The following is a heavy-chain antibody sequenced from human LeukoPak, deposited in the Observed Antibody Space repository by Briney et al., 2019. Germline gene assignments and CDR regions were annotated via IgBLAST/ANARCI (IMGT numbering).Heavy chain of an antibody. D-gene: IGHD4-17*01. J-gene: IGHJ6*03. CDR2: ISGSGGST. Sequence: PGGSLRLSCAASGFTFSSYAMSWVRQAPGKGLEWVSAISGSGGSTYYADSVKGRFTISRDNSKNTLYLQMNSLRAEDTAVYYCAKGPGALTVTTNYMDVWGKGTTVTVSS. V-gene: IGHV3-23*01. CDR1: GFTFSSYA. CDR3: AKGPGALTVTTNYMDV.